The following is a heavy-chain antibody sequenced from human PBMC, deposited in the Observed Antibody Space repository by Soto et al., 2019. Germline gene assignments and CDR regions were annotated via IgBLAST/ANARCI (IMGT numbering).Heavy chain of an antibody. CDR2: INPNSGGT. CDR3: AVPDIVATDGFDY. CDR1: GYTFTCYY. J-gene: IGHJ4*02. Sequence: ASVKVSCKASGYTFTCYYMHWVRQAPGQGLEWMGWINPNSGGTNYAQKFQGWVTMTRDTSISTAYMELSRLRSDDTAVYYCAVPDIVATDGFDYWGQGTLVTVSS. V-gene: IGHV1-2*04. D-gene: IGHD5-12*01.